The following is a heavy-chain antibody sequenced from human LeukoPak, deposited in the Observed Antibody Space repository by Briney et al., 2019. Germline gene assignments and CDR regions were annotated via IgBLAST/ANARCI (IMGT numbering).Heavy chain of an antibody. CDR2: VYPDATT. D-gene: IGHD3-10*01. Sequence: GGSLRLSCAASGFTVSSNYMNWVRQAPGKGLEWVSVVYPDATTNYADPVKGRFTISRDNSKNTLYLQMNSLRAEDTAVYYCARVLRNYYGSGSYDCWGQGTLVTVSS. J-gene: IGHJ4*02. CDR3: ARVLRNYYGSGSYDC. V-gene: IGHV3-66*01. CDR1: GFTVSSNY.